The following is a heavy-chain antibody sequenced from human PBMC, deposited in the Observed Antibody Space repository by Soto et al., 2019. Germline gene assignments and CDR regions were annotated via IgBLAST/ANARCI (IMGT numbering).Heavy chain of an antibody. CDR3: ARGQRALITYGPFDP. J-gene: IGHJ5*02. Sequence: GGSLRLSCAASGFALSSYAMSWVRQAPGKGLEWVSTFSGTGGYTYYADSVKGRFTISRDDSKNTLFLHMNSLRAADTAVYYCARGQRALITYGPFDPWGQGTLVTVSS. CDR2: FSGTGGYT. CDR1: GFALSSYA. V-gene: IGHV3-23*01. D-gene: IGHD4-17*01.